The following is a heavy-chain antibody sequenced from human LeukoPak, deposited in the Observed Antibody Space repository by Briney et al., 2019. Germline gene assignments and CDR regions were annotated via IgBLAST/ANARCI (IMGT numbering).Heavy chain of an antibody. CDR3: AKGGIGHQGVFDY. J-gene: IGHJ4*02. CDR1: GFTFSSYA. D-gene: IGHD2-2*01. Sequence: GGSLRLSCAASGFTFSSYAMSWVRQASGKGLEWVSAISGSGGSTYYADSVKGRFTISRDNSKNTLYLQMNSLRAEDTAVYYCAKGGIGHQGVFDYWGQGTLVTVSS. V-gene: IGHV3-23*01. CDR2: ISGSGGST.